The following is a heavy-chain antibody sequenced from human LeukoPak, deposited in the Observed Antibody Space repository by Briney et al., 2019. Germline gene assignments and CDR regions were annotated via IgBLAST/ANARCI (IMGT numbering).Heavy chain of an antibody. CDR1: GFTFNSYW. CDR2: IKQDGSEK. V-gene: IGHV3-7*03. D-gene: IGHD2-15*01. Sequence: GGSLRLSCAASGFTFNSYWMTWVRQAPGKGLEWVANIKQDGSEKYYVDSVKGRFTISRDNAKNSLYLQMNSLRAEDTALYYCAKGGYCSGGSCYEDYWGQGTLVTVSS. J-gene: IGHJ4*02. CDR3: AKGGYCSGGSCYEDY.